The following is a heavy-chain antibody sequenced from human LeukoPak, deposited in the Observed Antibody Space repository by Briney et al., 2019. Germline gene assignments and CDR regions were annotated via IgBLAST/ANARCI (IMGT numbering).Heavy chain of an antibody. CDR1: GFTFDDYA. D-gene: IGHD5-18*01. Sequence: GGSLRLSCAASGFTFDDYAMHWVRQAPGKGLEWVSGISWNSGSIGYADSVKGRFTISRDNAKNSLYLQMNSLRAEDTALYYCAKDIAVDTAMGDWYFDLWGRGTLVTVS. J-gene: IGHJ2*01. CDR2: ISWNSGSI. CDR3: AKDIAVDTAMGDWYFDL. V-gene: IGHV3-9*01.